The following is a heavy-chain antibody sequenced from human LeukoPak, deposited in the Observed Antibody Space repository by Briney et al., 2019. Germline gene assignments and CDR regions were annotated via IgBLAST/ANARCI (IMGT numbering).Heavy chain of an antibody. V-gene: IGHV3-74*01. CDR3: ARGRHLYSYAYDYYMDV. CDR1: GFTFSSYW. Sequence: QAGGSLRLSCAASGFTFSSYWMHWVRQAPGKGLVWVSRINTDGSSTNYADSVKGRFTISRDNAKNTLYLQVDSLRAEDTAVYCCARGRHLYSYAYDYYMDVWGKGTTVTISS. CDR2: INTDGSST. D-gene: IGHD5-18*01. J-gene: IGHJ6*03.